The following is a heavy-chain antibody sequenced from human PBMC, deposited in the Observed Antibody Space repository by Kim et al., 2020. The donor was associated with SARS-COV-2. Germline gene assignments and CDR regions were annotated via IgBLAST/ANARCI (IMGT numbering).Heavy chain of an antibody. V-gene: IGHV3-73*01. J-gene: IGHJ3*02. CDR2: IRNKANSYAT. D-gene: IGHD1-26*01. CDR1: GFMFSDSA. Sequence: GGSLRLSCSASGFMFSDSAMHWVRQASGKGLEWVGRIRNKANSYATTYGVSVKGRFTISRDDSNNTAYLQMNSLKTEDSAVYYCSRGPPYTESYWDAFDIWGQGTMVTVSS. CDR3: SRGPPYTESYWDAFDI.